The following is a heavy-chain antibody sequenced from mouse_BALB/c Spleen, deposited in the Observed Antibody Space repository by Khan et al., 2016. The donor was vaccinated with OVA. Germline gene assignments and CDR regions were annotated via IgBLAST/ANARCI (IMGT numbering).Heavy chain of an antibody. CDR1: EFSLTSYG. CDR2: IWGDGST. D-gene: IGHD2-3*01. V-gene: IGHV2-3*01. Sequence: QVQLKESGPGLVAPSPSLSITCTVSEFSLTSYGVNWVRQPPGKGLEWLPVIWGDGSTNYHSALITRLSVSKDNSQSQVFLILHSLKTGDTATYYCAKWGDGLYAIDYWGRGTSVTVSS. CDR3: AKWGDGLYAIDY. J-gene: IGHJ4*01.